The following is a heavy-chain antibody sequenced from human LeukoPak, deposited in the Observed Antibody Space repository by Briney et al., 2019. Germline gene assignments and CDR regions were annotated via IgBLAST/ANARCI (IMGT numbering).Heavy chain of an antibody. CDR1: GYTFTSYG. Sequence: GASVKVSCKASGYTFTSYGISWVRLAPGQGREWMGWISAYNGNTNYAQKLQGRVTMTTDTSTSTAYMELRSLRSDDTAVYYCARERGVVVAATPYFDYWGQGTLLTVSS. J-gene: IGHJ4*02. D-gene: IGHD2-15*01. CDR3: ARERGVVVAATPYFDY. V-gene: IGHV1-18*01. CDR2: ISAYNGNT.